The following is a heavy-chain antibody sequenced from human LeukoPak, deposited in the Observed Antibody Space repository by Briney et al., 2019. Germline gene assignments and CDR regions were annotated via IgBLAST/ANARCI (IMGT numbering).Heavy chain of an antibody. D-gene: IGHD3-3*01. V-gene: IGHV1-2*02. Sequence: EASVKVSCKASGYTFTSYYMHWVRQAPGQGLEWMGWINPNSGGTNYAQKFQGRVTMTRDTSISTAYMELSRLRSDDTAVYYCASGLGRFLEWLSLDYWGQGTLVTVSS. CDR3: ASGLGRFLEWLSLDY. J-gene: IGHJ4*02. CDR2: INPNSGGT. CDR1: GYTFTSYY.